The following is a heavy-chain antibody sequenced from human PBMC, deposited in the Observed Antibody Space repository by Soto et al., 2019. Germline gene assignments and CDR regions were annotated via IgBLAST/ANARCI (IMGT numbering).Heavy chain of an antibody. CDR1: GDSVSSNSAA. J-gene: IGHJ2*01. V-gene: IGHV6-1*01. D-gene: IGHD6-6*01. CDR3: ARDLRTSRAARDWYFDL. CDR2: TYYRSKWYN. Sequence: QVQLQQSGPGLVKPSQTLSLTCAISGDSVSSNSAAWNWIRQSTSRGLEWLGRTYYRSKWYNDYAVSVKSRITINPYTSKIQFSLQLNSVTPEDTAVYYCARDLRTSRAARDWYFDLWGRGTLVTVSS.